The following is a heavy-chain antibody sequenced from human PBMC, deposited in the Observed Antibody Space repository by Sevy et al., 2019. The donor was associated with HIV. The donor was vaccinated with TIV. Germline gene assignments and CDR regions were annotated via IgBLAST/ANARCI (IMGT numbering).Heavy chain of an antibody. J-gene: IGHJ4*02. D-gene: IGHD2-8*01. Sequence: GGSLRLSCAASGFTFSKYSMSWVRQPPEKGLEWVSTLSFGCGEINYADSVKGRVTISRVNSKSSVYLQMNNLRPEDTAVYYCAREGCTKPHDYWGQGTLVTVSS. CDR2: LSFGCGEI. V-gene: IGHV3-23*01. CDR3: AREGCTKPHDY. CDR1: GFTFSKYS.